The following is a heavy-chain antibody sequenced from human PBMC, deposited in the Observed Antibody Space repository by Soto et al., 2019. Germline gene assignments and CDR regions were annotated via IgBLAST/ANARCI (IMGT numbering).Heavy chain of an antibody. Sequence: QVQLQESGPGLVKPSQTLSLTCTVSGGSISSGGYYWSWIRQHPGKGLEWIGYICYSGSTYYNPSLKSRVTISVDTSKNQFSLKLSSVAAADTAVYYCARVDCSGGSCYSDYYYGMDGWGQGTTVTVSS. D-gene: IGHD2-15*01. CDR1: GGSISSGGYY. CDR2: ICYSGST. V-gene: IGHV4-31*03. CDR3: ARVDCSGGSCYSDYYYGMDG. J-gene: IGHJ6*02.